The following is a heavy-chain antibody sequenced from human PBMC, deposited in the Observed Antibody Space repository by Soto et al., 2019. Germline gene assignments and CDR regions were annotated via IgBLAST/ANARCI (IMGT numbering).Heavy chain of an antibody. CDR2: INPNSGGT. CDR1: GYTFTGYY. Sequence: RASVKVSCKASGYTFTGYYMHWVRQAPGQGLEWMGWINPNSGGTNYAQKFQGRVTMTRDTSISTAYMELSRLRSDDTAVYYCASGREYCSSSRCSISGYSDYWGQGTLVTVSS. CDR3: ASGREYCSSSRCSISGYSDY. J-gene: IGHJ4*02. V-gene: IGHV1-2*02. D-gene: IGHD2-2*01.